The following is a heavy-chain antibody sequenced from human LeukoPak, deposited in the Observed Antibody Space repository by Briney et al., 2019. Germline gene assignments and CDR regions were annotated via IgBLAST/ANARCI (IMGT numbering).Heavy chain of an antibody. D-gene: IGHD3-10*01. CDR2: IYHSGST. Sequence: SSETLSLTCTVSGYSISSGYYWGWIRQPPGKGLEWIGSIYHSGSTYYNPSLKSRVTISVDTSKNQFSLKLSSVTAADTAVYYCAREGGYGSGGLDYWGQGTLVTVSS. J-gene: IGHJ4*02. V-gene: IGHV4-38-2*02. CDR1: GYSISSGYY. CDR3: AREGGYGSGGLDY.